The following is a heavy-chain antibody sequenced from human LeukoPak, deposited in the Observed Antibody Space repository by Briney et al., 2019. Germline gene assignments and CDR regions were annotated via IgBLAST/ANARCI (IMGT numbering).Heavy chain of an antibody. J-gene: IGHJ4*02. CDR2: ISGSAGST. V-gene: IGHV3-23*01. D-gene: IGHD1-7*01. Sequence: GGSLRLSCAASGFTFSTYAMSWVRQAPGKGLEWVSAISGSAGSTNYADSVKGRFTISRDNFKNTLYLQMNSLRVEDTAISYCARTGNSRFDYWGQGTLVTVSS. CDR1: GFTFSTYA. CDR3: ARTGNSRFDY.